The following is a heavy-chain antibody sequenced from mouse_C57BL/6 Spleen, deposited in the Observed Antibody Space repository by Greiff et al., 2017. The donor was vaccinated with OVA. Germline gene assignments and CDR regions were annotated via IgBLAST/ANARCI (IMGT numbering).Heavy chain of an antibody. D-gene: IGHD1-1*01. CDR3: ARITTYAMDY. J-gene: IGHJ4*01. Sequence: VKLQQPGAELVRPGSSVKLSCKASGYTFTSYWMDWVKQRPGQGLEWIGNIYPSDSETHYNQKFKDKATLTVDKSSSTAYMQLSSLTSEDSAVYYCARITTYAMDYWGQGTSVTVSS. CDR2: IYPSDSET. CDR1: GYTFTSYW. V-gene: IGHV1-61*01.